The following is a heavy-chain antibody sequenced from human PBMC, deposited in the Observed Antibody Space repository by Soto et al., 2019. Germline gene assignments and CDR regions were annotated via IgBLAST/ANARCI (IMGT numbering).Heavy chain of an antibody. V-gene: IGHV4-39*01. CDR3: ARPIAAAGTYYFDY. J-gene: IGHJ4*02. Sequence: SETLSLTCTVSGGSISSSSYYWGWIRQPPGKGLEWIGSIYYSGSTYYNPSLKSRVTISVDTSKNQFSLKLSSVTAADTAAYYCARPIAAAGTYYFDYWGQGTLVTVSS. CDR2: IYYSGST. D-gene: IGHD6-13*01. CDR1: GGSISSSSYY.